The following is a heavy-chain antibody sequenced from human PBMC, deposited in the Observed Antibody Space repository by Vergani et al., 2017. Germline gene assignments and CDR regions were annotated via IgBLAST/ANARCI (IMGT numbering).Heavy chain of an antibody. CDR1: GFTFSDYY. CDR2: ISSSGSTI. CDR3: ARERLDCSSTSGYYLRWSHFGY. J-gene: IGHJ4*02. V-gene: IGHV3-11*01. Sequence: QVQLVESGGGLVKPGGSLRLSCAASGFTFSDYYMSWIRQAPGKGLEWVSYISSSGSTIYYADSVKGRFTISRDNAKNSLYLQMNSLRAEDTAVYYCARERLDCSSTSGYYLRWSHFGYWGQGTLVTVSS. D-gene: IGHD2-2*01.